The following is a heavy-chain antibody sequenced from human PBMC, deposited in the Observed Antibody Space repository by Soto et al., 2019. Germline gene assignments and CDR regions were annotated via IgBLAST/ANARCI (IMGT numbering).Heavy chain of an antibody. D-gene: IGHD2-2*01. CDR2: IYYSGST. J-gene: IGHJ4*02. V-gene: IGHV4-59*01. CDR3: ARSQGGGYCSSTSCYFFEY. Sequence: SETLSLTCTVSGGSISSYYWSWIRQPPGKGLEWIGYIYYSGSTNYNPSLKSRVTISVDTSKNQFSLKLSSVTAADTAVYYCARSQGGGYCSSTSCYFFEYWGQGTLVTVSS. CDR1: GGSISSYY.